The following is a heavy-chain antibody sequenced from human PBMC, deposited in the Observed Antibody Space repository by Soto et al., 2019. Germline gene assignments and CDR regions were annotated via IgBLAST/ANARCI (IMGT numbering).Heavy chain of an antibody. Sequence: QVQLQASGPGLVKPSQTLSLICTVSGGSISSGGYYWSWIRQHPGKGREWIGYIYYSGSTYYNPSLKSRVIISVDTHKNQVSLKVSSVTAADTAVYYCARVCGGDCHYGMDVWGQGTTVTVSS. CDR2: IYYSGST. V-gene: IGHV4-31*03. J-gene: IGHJ6*02. D-gene: IGHD2-21*02. CDR3: ARVCGGDCHYGMDV. CDR1: GGSISSGGYY.